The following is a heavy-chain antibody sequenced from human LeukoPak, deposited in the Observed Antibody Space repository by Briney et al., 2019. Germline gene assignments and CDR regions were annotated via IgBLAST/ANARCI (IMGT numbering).Heavy chain of an antibody. CDR2: IFYSGST. Sequence: NPSETLSLTCTVSGGSISTSNYYWGWIRQPPGKGLEWIGNIFYSGSTYYSPSLRSRVTISLDTSKNQFSLKLSSVTAADTAVYYCARGGYYGSGNDFRFDPWGQGTLVTVSS. D-gene: IGHD3-10*01. CDR3: ARGGYYGSGNDFRFDP. V-gene: IGHV4-39*07. CDR1: GGSISTSNYY. J-gene: IGHJ5*02.